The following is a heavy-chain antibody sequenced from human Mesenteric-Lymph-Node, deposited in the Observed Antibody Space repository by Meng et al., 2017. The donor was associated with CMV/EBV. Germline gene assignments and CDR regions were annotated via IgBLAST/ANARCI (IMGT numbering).Heavy chain of an antibody. CDR1: GYSFTSYW. CDR2: IYPGDSDT. V-gene: IGHV5-51*01. CDR3: ARGAVGYDSSGYYFDN. D-gene: IGHD3-22*01. J-gene: IGHJ4*02. Sequence: GESLKISCKGSGYSFTSYWIGWVRQMPGKGLEWMGIIYPGDSDTRYSPSFQGQVTISADRSVTTAYLQWSSLKASDTAMYYCARGAVGYDSSGYYFDNWGQGTLVTVSS.